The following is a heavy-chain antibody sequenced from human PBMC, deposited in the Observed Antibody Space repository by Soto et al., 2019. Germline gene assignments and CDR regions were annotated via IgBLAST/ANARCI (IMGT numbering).Heavy chain of an antibody. V-gene: IGHV3-23*01. J-gene: IGHJ4*02. D-gene: IGHD2-21*01. CDR2: ITGGGSGT. CDR1: GFTFSSYA. Sequence: GGSLRLSCAASGFTFSSYAMSWVRQAPGKGLEWVSAITGGGSGTYYADSVRGRFTISGDNSKNTLYLQMNSLSVEDTAVYYCVACGGIACYYSFFDSWGQGTPVTVSS. CDR3: VACGGIACYYSFFDS.